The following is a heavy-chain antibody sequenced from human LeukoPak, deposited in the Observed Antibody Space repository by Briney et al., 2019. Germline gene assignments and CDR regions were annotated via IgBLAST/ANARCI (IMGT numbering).Heavy chain of an antibody. V-gene: IGHV4-31*02. CDR3: ARDSITGTAYYYGMDV. J-gene: IGHJ6*02. CDR1: GGSISSGGYY. CDR2: IYYSGST. Sequence: PSQTLSLTCTVSGGSISSGGYYWSWIRQHPGKGLEWIGYIYYSGSTNYNPSLKSRVTISVDTSKNQFSLKLSSVTAADTAVYYCARDSITGTAYYYGMDVWGQGTTVTVSS. D-gene: IGHD1-7*01.